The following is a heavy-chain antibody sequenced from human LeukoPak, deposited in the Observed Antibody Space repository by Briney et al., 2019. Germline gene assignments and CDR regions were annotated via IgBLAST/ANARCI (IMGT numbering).Heavy chain of an antibody. Sequence: ASVKVSCKASGYTFTSYDINWVRQATGQGLEWMGWMNPNSGNTGYAQKFQGRVTMTRSTSISTAYMELSSLRSEDTAVYYCVRVPLPSGYSGFDPWGQGTLVTVSS. CDR2: MNPNSGNT. V-gene: IGHV1-8*01. CDR1: GYTFTSYD. D-gene: IGHD6-13*01. CDR3: VRVPLPSGYSGFDP. J-gene: IGHJ5*02.